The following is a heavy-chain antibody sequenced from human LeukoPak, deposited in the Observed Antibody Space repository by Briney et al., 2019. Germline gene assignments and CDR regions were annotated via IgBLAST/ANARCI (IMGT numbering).Heavy chain of an antibody. CDR1: GGSISSSSYY. V-gene: IGHV4-39*07. CDR2: IYYSGST. CDR3: ARDRLISMDV. J-gene: IGHJ6*02. Sequence: SETLSLTCTVSGGSISSSSYYWGWIRQPPGKGLEWIGSIYYSGSTYYNPSPKSRVTISVDTSKNQFSLKLSSVTAADTAVYYCARDRLISMDVWGQGTTVTVSS. D-gene: IGHD2-21*01.